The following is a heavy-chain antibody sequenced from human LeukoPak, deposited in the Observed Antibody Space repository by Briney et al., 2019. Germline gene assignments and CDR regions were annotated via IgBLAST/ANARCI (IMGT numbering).Heavy chain of an antibody. J-gene: IGHJ6*03. CDR1: GYTFTGYY. D-gene: IGHD3-10*01. CDR3: ARDRNYGSGSYYMDV. Sequence: ASVKVSCKASGYTFTGYYMHWVRQAPGQGLEWMGWINPNSGGTNYAQKFQGRVTMTRDTPISTAYMELSRLRSDDAAVYYCARDRNYGSGSYYMDVWGKGTTVTISS. CDR2: INPNSGGT. V-gene: IGHV1-2*02.